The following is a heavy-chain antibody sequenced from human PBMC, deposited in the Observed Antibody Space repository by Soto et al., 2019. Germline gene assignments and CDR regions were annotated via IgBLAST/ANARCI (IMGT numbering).Heavy chain of an antibody. V-gene: IGHV1-2*04. J-gene: IGHJ4*02. CDR2: INPNSGGT. CDR1: GYTFTGYY. Sequence: ASVKVSCKASGYTFTGYYMHWVRQAPGQGLEWMGWINPNSGGTNYAQKFQGWVTMTRDTSISTAYMELSRLRSDDTAVYYCARARGYDILTGYYGLDYWRQGTLVTVSS. CDR3: ARARGYDILTGYYGLDY. D-gene: IGHD3-9*01.